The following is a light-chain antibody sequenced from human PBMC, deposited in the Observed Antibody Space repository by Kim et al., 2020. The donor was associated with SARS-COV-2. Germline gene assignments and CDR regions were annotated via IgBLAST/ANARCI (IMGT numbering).Light chain of an antibody. CDR2: EVT. CDR3: MSYAGSNSFI. V-gene: IGLV2-8*01. J-gene: IGLJ2*01. CDR1: SNDVGGYNS. Sequence: QSALSQPPSASGSPGQSVTISCTGTSNDVGGYNSVSWYQQHPGKAPQLMIYEVTKRPSGVPDRFSGSKSGSTASLTVSGLQAEDEADYHCMSYAGSNSFIFGGGTQLTVL.